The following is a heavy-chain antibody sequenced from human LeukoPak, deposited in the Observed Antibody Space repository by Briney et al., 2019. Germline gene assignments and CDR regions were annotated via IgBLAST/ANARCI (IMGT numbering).Heavy chain of an antibody. CDR3: AKEVGGSGSSYMAYFDY. J-gene: IGHJ4*02. CDR1: GFTFSNHG. CDR2: ISSDGSIK. Sequence: GGSLRLSCEASGFTFSNHGMDWVRQAPGKGLEGVAVISSDGSIKYYIDSVKGRFSISRDNSKNTLYLQMNSLRAEDTAVYYCAKEVGGSGSSYMAYFDYWGRGILVTVSS. D-gene: IGHD3-10*01. V-gene: IGHV3-30*18.